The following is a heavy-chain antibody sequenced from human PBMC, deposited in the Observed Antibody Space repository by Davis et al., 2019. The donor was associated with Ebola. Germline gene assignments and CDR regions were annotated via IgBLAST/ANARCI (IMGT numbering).Heavy chain of an antibody. D-gene: IGHD2/OR15-2a*01. V-gene: IGHV4-34*01. J-gene: IGHJ4*02. CDR2: INHSGST. CDR3: ARGLSAIAY. Sequence: MPSETLSLTCAVYGGSFSGYYWSWIRQPPGKGLEWIGEINHSGSTNYNPSLKSRVTISVDTSKNQFSLKLSSVTAADTAVYYCARGLSAIAYWGQGTLVTVSS. CDR1: GGSFSGYY.